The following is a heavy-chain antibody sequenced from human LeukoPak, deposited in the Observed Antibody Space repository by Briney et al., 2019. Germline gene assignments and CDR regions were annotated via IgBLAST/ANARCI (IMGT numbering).Heavy chain of an antibody. V-gene: IGHV3-66*01. D-gene: IGHD3-22*01. CDR3: AKDYYDSSGYDAFDI. Sequence: GGSLRLSRAASGFTVSNNYMSWVRQAPGKGLEWVSVIYSGDNTYYVESVKGRFTISRDNSKNTLYLQMNSLRAEDTAVYYCAKDYYDSSGYDAFDIWGQGTMVTVSS. CDR2: IYSGDNT. CDR1: GFTVSNNY. J-gene: IGHJ3*02.